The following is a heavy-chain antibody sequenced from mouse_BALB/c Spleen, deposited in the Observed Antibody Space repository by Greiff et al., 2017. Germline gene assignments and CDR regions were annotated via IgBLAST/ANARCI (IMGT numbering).Heavy chain of an antibody. Sequence: EVKVVESGGGLVQPGGSRKLSCAASGFTFSSFGMHWVRQAPEKGLEWVAYISSGSSTIYYADTVKGRFTISRDNPKNTLFLQMTSLSSEDTAMYYCARSVPSYYAMDYWGQGTSVTVSS. CDR2: ISSGSSTI. CDR1: GFTFSSFG. J-gene: IGHJ4*01. V-gene: IGHV5-17*02. D-gene: IGHD1-1*01. CDR3: ARSVPSYYAMDY.